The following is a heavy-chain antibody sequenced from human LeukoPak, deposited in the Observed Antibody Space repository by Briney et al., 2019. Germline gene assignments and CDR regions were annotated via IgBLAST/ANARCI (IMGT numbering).Heavy chain of an antibody. Sequence: GGSLRLSCAASGFTFSNYWMSWVRQAPGKGLEWVANIKQDGSEKYYVDSVKGRFTISRDNAKNSLYLQMNSLRAEDTAVYYCASMGWQQLVRSAFDIWGQGTMVTVSS. D-gene: IGHD6-13*01. CDR1: GFTFSNYW. V-gene: IGHV3-7*01. J-gene: IGHJ3*02. CDR2: IKQDGSEK. CDR3: ASMGWQQLVRSAFDI.